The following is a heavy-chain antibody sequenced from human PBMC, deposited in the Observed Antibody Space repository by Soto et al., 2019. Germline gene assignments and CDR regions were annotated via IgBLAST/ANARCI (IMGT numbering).Heavy chain of an antibody. Sequence: QVQLQESGPGLVKPSETLSLTCTVSGGSISSYYWSWIRQPPGKGLEWIGYIYYSGSTNYNPSLKSRVTISVDTSKNQFSLKLSSVTAADMAVYYCARGGGSPDYWGQGTLVTVSS. CDR2: IYYSGST. D-gene: IGHD2-15*01. CDR3: ARGGGSPDY. V-gene: IGHV4-59*01. J-gene: IGHJ4*02. CDR1: GGSISSYY.